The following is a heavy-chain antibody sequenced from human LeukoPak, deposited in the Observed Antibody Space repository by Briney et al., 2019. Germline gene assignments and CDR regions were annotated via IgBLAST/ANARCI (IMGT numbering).Heavy chain of an antibody. CDR2: ISSSSSYI. CDR1: GFTFSSYS. CDR3: ARDVNWNYRRWVY. D-gene: IGHD1-7*01. Sequence: GGSLRLSCAASGFTFSSYSMNWVRQAPGKGLEWVSSISSSSSYIYYADSVKGRFTISRDNAKNTLYLQMNSLRAEDTAVYYCARDVNWNYRRWVYWGQGTLVTVSS. J-gene: IGHJ4*02. V-gene: IGHV3-21*01.